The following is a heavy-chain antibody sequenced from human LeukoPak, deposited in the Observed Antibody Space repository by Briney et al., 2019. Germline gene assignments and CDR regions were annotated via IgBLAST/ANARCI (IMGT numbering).Heavy chain of an antibody. CDR2: INPNSGGT. CDR1: GYTFTGYY. CDR3: ARVGTGYSSSYVDY. V-gene: IGHV1-2*02. D-gene: IGHD6-13*01. J-gene: IGHJ4*02. Sequence: GASVTVSCKASGYTFTGYYMHWVRQAPGQGLEWMGWINPNSGGTNYAQKFQGRVTMTRDTSISTAYMELSRLRSDDTAVYYCARVGTGYSSSYVDYWGQGTLVTVSS.